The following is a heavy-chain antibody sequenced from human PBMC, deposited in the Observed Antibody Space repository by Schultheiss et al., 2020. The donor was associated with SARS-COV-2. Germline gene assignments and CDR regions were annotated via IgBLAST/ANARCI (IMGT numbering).Heavy chain of an antibody. D-gene: IGHD2-8*01. CDR1: GFTFTSSA. CDR2: IVVGSGNT. Sequence: SVKVSCKASGFTFTSSAVQWVRQARGQRLEWIGWIVVGSGNTNYAQKFQGRVTITADESTSTAYMELSSLRSDDTAVYYCARGTNGVGYYYMDVWGKGTTVTVSS. J-gene: IGHJ6*03. V-gene: IGHV1-58*01. CDR3: ARGTNGVGYYYMDV.